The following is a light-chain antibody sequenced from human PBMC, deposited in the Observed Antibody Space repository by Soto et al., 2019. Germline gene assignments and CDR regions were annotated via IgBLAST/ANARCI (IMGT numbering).Light chain of an antibody. CDR1: SSNIGNNA. CDR3: AAWDDSLNGVL. V-gene: IGLV1-36*01. J-gene: IGLJ2*01. CDR2: YND. Sequence: QSVLTQPPSVSEAPRQRVTISCSGSSSNIGNNAVNWYQQLPGKAPKLLIYYNDLLPSGVSDRFSGSKSGTSASLAISGLQSEDEAHYYCAAWDDSLNGVLFGGGTKLTVL.